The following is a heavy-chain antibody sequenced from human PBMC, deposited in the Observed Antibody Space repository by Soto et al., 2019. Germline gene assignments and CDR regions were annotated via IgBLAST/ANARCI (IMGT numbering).Heavy chain of an antibody. J-gene: IGHJ6*02. CDR3: ARAGNSGSYYYSYSGMDV. CDR1: GGTFSSYA. V-gene: IGHV1-69*01. CDR2: IIPIFGTA. Sequence: QVQLVQSGAEVKKPGSSVKVSCKASGGTFSSYAISWVRQAPGQGLEWMGGIIPIFGTANYAQKFQGRVTVTADESESTGYMELSSLRSEDTAVYYCARAGNSGSYYYSYSGMDVWGQGPTVTVSS. D-gene: IGHD1-26*01.